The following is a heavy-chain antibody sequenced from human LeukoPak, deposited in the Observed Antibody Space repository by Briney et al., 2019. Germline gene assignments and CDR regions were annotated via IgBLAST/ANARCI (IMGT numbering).Heavy chain of an antibody. J-gene: IGHJ4*02. V-gene: IGHV4-31*03. Sequence: SETLSLTCTVSGGSTSSGGYYWSWIRQHPGKGLEWIGYIYYSGSTYYNPSLKSRVTISVDTSKNQFSLKLSSVTAADTAVYYCARAPPTYYYDSSGYSPFDYWGQGTLVTVSS. CDR1: GGSTSSGGYY. D-gene: IGHD3-22*01. CDR3: ARAPPTYYYDSSGYSPFDY. CDR2: IYYSGST.